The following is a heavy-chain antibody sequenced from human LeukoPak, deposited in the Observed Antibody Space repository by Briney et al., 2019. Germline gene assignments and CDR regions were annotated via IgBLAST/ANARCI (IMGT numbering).Heavy chain of an antibody. CDR1: GVSFSGYY. J-gene: IGHJ3*02. Sequence: SETLSLTCAVYGVSFSGYYWSWIRQPPGKGLEWIGEINHSGSTNYNPSLKSRITISVDTSKNQFSLKLSSLTAADTAVYYCARGGDILTGYEAFDIWGQGTMVTVSS. D-gene: IGHD3-9*01. CDR3: ARGGDILTGYEAFDI. V-gene: IGHV4-34*01. CDR2: INHSGST.